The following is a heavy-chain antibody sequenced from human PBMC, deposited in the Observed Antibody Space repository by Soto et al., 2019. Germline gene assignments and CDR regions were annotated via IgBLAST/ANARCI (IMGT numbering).Heavy chain of an antibody. V-gene: IGHV1-18*01. D-gene: IGHD3-22*01. CDR3: ARVSAVITLFRPYYVMDV. Sequence: QVHLVQSGAEVKKPGASVKVSCKASDYTFTNYGITWVRQAPGQGLEWMGWISAYNGNTNYAQKLQGRVTMTTDTSTSTAYMELRSLRSDDTAVYYCARVSAVITLFRPYYVMDVWGQGTTVTVSS. J-gene: IGHJ6*02. CDR2: ISAYNGNT. CDR1: DYTFTNYG.